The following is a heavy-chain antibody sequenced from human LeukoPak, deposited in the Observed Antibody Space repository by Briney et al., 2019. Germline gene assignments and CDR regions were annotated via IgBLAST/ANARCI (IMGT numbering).Heavy chain of an antibody. CDR2: VIWNSSII. CDR1: GYTFYDYG. CDR3: VCDEAGPDH. V-gene: IGHV3-20*04. Sequence: GGGLRLSCAASGYTFYDYGISWGPDPPGKGVGCVSGVIWNSSIILYAESLWGGYTASRYNVKNFLYLQLASLSAEDTALYYCVCDEAGPDHWGDGALVTASS. J-gene: IGHJ4*03.